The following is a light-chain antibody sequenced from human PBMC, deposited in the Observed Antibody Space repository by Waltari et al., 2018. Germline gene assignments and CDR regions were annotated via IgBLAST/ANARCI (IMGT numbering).Light chain of an antibody. J-gene: IGLJ3*02. Sequence: QLVVTQSPSASASLGASVKLTCTLSSGHSNNIIAWLQQRPEKGPRYLMKVNSDGSHIRGDEIPDRCSGSSSGAERYLTISSLQSEDEADYYCQTGGHGTWVFGGGTKLTVL. V-gene: IGLV4-69*01. CDR3: QTGGHGTWV. CDR2: VNSDGSH. CDR1: SGHSNNI.